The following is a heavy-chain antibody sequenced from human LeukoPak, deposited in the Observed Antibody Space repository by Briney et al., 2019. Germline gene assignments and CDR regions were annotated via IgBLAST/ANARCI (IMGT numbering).Heavy chain of an antibody. D-gene: IGHD6-13*01. V-gene: IGHV3-30*18. CDR2: ISYDGSNK. J-gene: IGHJ5*02. CDR1: GFTFSSYG. CDR3: AKDRGPSSSWSGWFDP. Sequence: PGGSLRLSCAASGFTFSSYGMHWVRQAPGKGLEWVAVISYDGSNKYYADSVKGRFTISRDNSKNTLYLQMNSLRAEDTAVYYCAKDRGPSSSWSGWFDPWGQGTLVTVSS.